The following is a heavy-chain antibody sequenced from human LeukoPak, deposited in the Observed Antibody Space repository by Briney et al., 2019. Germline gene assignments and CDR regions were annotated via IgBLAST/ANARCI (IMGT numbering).Heavy chain of an antibody. CDR2: INHSGST. CDR3: ARDLPKYYYDRYFDH. CDR1: GGSFSGYY. Sequence: SETLSLTCAVYGGSFSGYYWSWIRQPPGKGLEWIGEINHSGSTNYNPSLKSRVTISVDTSKNQFSLKLSSVTAADTAVYYCARDLPKYYYDRYFDHWGQGTLVSVSS. J-gene: IGHJ4*02. D-gene: IGHD3-22*01. V-gene: IGHV4-34*01.